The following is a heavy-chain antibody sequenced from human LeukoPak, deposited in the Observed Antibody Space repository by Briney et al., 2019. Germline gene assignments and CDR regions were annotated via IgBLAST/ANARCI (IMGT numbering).Heavy chain of an antibody. Sequence: SETLSPTCTVSGGSISGYFWSWIRQPAGKGLEWIGRIHPSGSSNYNPSLKSRLTMSVDTSKNQFSLNLSSVTAADTAVYLCARDGNVERPYDSWGQGTLVTASP. CDR2: IHPSGSS. V-gene: IGHV4-4*07. J-gene: IGHJ4*02. CDR1: GGSISGYF. D-gene: IGHD1-26*01. CDR3: ARDGNVERPYDS.